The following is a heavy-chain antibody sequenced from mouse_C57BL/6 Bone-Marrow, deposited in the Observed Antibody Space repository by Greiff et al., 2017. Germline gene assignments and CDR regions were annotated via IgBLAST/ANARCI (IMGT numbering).Heavy chain of an antibody. CDR3: TKLLGLDY. V-gene: IGHV1-5*01. CDR2: IYPGNSDP. D-gene: IGHD4-1*01. Sequence: EVQLQQSGPVLARPGASVKMSCKTSGYTFTSYWMHWVKQRPGPGLEWIGAIYPGNSDPSYNQKFKGKATLTAVKSASTAYMELRSLTNADSAVXYCTKLLGLDYWGQGTTLTVAS. CDR1: GYTFTSYW. J-gene: IGHJ2*01.